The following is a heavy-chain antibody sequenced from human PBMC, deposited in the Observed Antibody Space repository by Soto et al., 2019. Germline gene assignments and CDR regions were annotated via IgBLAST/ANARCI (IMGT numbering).Heavy chain of an antibody. D-gene: IGHD3-22*01. CDR3: ATEPIYYNDGSGYYPLGH. CDR1: GYSFATYG. CDR2: ISAHNGDT. J-gene: IGHJ4*02. Sequence: ASVKVSCKASGYSFATYGFSWVRQAPGQGLECVGWISAHNGDTHYSQKFQGRVTLTTDTSTNTGYMELRSLTSDDTAVYFCATEPIYYNDGSGYYPLGHWGQGTLVTVSS. V-gene: IGHV1-18*04.